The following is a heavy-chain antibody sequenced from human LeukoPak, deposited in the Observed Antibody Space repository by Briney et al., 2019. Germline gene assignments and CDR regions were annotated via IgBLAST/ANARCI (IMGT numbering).Heavy chain of an antibody. CDR2: ISGSGGST. CDR1: GFTFSSYA. D-gene: IGHD2-2*01. V-gene: IGHV3-23*01. J-gene: IGHJ4*02. Sequence: GGSLRLSCAASGFTFSSYAMSWVRQAPGKGLEWVSAISGSGGSTYYADSVKGRSTISRDNSKNTLYLQMNSLRAEDTAVYYCAKDRIYCSSTSCYYIDYWGQGTLVTVSS. CDR3: AKDRIYCSSTSCYYIDY.